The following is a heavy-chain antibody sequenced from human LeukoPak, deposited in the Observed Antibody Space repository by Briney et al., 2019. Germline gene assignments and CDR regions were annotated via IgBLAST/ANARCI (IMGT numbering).Heavy chain of an antibody. J-gene: IGHJ4*02. Sequence: GGSLRLSCSASGFTFSNYAMHWVRQAPGKGLEYVSAISSNGGGTYYADSVKGRFTIPRDNSKNTLYLQMSSLRDEDTAVYYCVKDYYYSSGYSYYFDYWGQGTLVTVSS. D-gene: IGHD3-22*01. CDR3: VKDYYYSSGYSYYFDY. CDR1: GFTFSNYA. V-gene: IGHV3-64D*06. CDR2: ISSNGGGT.